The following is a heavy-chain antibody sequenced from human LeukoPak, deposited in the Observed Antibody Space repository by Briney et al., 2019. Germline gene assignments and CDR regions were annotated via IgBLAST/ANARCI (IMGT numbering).Heavy chain of an antibody. CDR2: IIPIFGTA. J-gene: IGHJ4*02. Sequence: SVKVSCKASGGTFSSYAISWVRQATGQVLEWMGGIIPIFGTANYAQKFQGRVTITADESTSTAYMELSSLRSEDTAVYYCARGDGSFGEFYFDYWGQGTLVTVSS. CDR3: ARGDGSFGEFYFDY. V-gene: IGHV1-69*13. D-gene: IGHD3-10*01. CDR1: GGTFSSYA.